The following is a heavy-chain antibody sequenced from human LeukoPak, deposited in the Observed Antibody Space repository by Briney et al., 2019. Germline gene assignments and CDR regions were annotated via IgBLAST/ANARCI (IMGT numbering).Heavy chain of an antibody. D-gene: IGHD3-10*01. CDR2: INHSGST. CDR1: GGSFSGYY. J-gene: IGHJ3*02. CDR3: ARAGILWFGELLYAFDI. V-gene: IGHV4-34*01. Sequence: PSETLSLTCAVYGGSFSGYYWSWIRQPPGKGLEWIGEINHSGSTNYNSSLKSRVTISVDTSKNQFSLKLSSVTAADTAVYYCARAGILWFGELLYAFDIWGQGTMVTVSS.